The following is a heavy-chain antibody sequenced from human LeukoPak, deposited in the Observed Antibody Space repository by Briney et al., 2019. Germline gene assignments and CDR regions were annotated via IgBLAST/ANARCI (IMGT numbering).Heavy chain of an antibody. CDR1: GFTFSSYS. Sequence: TGGSLRLSCAASGFTFSSYSMNWVSQAQGKGLEWVSSISSSSSYIYYADSVKGRFTISRDNAKNSLYLQMNSLRAEDTAVYYCARDQIAVAGNFDYWGQGTLVTVSS. V-gene: IGHV3-21*01. D-gene: IGHD6-19*01. CDR3: ARDQIAVAGNFDY. J-gene: IGHJ4*02. CDR2: ISSSSSYI.